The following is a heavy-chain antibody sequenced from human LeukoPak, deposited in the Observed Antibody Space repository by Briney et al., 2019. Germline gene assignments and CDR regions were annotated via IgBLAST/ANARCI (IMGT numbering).Heavy chain of an antibody. J-gene: IGHJ5*02. D-gene: IGHD1-26*01. CDR1: GYTFIDYD. Sequence: ASVRVSCKASGYTFIDYDIHWVRQAPGQGLEWMGRNDPKSDGTKYAQKFQGRVTMARDMSINTAYLELSSLRPDDTAMYYCTRDKNGSARNNWFDRWGQGTLVTVSS. V-gene: IGHV1-2*06. CDR3: TRDKNGSARNNWFDR. CDR2: NDPKSDGT.